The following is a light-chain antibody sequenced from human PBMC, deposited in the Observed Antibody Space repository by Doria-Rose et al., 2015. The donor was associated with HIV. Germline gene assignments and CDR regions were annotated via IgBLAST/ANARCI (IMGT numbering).Light chain of an antibody. V-gene: IGKV3-11*01. CDR1: QSVSSN. CDR2: DAS. Sequence: TLSCRASQSVSSNLAWYQQKPGQAPRLLIHDASNRATGIPARFSGSGSGTDFTLTISSLEPEDFAVYFCQQRSNWPPIFTFGPGTKVDI. J-gene: IGKJ3*01. CDR3: QQRSNWPPIFT.